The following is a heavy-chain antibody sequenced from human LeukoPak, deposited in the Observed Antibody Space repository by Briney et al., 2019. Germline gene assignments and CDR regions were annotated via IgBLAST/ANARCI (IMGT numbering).Heavy chain of an antibody. V-gene: IGHV3-30-3*01. CDR3: PSVEHLVTPFYYYGMDV. D-gene: IGHD6-13*01. Sequence: GGSLRLSCAASGFTFSSYAMHWVRQAPGKGLEWVAVISYDGSNKYYADSVKGRFTISRDNSKNTLSLQTNSLRAEHTAVYYCPSVEHLVTPFYYYGMDVWGQGPTVTVSS. CDR2: ISYDGSNK. CDR1: GFTFSSYA. J-gene: IGHJ6*02.